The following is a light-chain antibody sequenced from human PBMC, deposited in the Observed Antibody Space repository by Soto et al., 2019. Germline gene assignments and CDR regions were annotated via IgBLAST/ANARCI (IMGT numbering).Light chain of an antibody. CDR1: QSVSSSY. V-gene: IGKV3-20*01. J-gene: IGKJ2*01. CDR2: GAS. Sequence: ENALTQSPGTLSLSPGERATLSCRASQSVSSSYLAWYQQKTGQAPRLLIYGASSRATGIPDRFSGSGSGTDFTLTISRLEPEDFAVYYCQQYGSSPPYTFGQGTKLEIK. CDR3: QQYGSSPPYT.